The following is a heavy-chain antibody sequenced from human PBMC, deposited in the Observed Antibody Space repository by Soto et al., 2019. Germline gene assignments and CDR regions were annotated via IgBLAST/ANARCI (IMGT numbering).Heavy chain of an antibody. D-gene: IGHD6-6*01. J-gene: IGHJ6*02. Sequence: SETLSLTCTVSGGSIISGDYYCSCIRQPPGKGLEWIGYIYYSGSTYYNPSLKSRVTISVDTSKNQFSLKLSSVTAADTAVYYCARAVAARDYYYGMDVWGQGTTVTVSS. CDR2: IYYSGST. CDR3: ARAVAARDYYYGMDV. CDR1: GGSIISGDYY. V-gene: IGHV4-30-4*01.